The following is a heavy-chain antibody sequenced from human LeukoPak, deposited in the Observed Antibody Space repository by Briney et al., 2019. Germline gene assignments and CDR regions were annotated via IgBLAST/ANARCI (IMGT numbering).Heavy chain of an antibody. CDR3: ARGLGSSSPIDY. V-gene: IGHV4-39*07. CDR2: INHSGST. D-gene: IGHD6-6*01. J-gene: IGHJ4*02. CDR1: GGSISSSSYY. Sequence: SETLSLTCTVSGGSISSSSYYWSWIRQPPGKGLEWIGEINHSGSTNYNPSLKSRVTISVDTSKNQFSLKLSSVTAADTAVYYCARGLGSSSPIDYWGQGTLVTVSS.